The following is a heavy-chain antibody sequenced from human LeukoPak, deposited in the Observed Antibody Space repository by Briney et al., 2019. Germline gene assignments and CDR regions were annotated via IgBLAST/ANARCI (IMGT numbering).Heavy chain of an antibody. CDR2: INSDGSST. J-gene: IGHJ4*02. D-gene: IGHD1-26*01. V-gene: IGHV3-74*01. Sequence: GGSLRLSCAASGFTFSSYWMHWVRQAPGKGLVRVSRINSDGSSTSYADSVKGRFTISRDNAKNTLYLQMNSLRAEDTAVYYCATGRGTPLGYWGQGTLVTVSS. CDR1: GFTFSSYW. CDR3: ATGRGTPLGY.